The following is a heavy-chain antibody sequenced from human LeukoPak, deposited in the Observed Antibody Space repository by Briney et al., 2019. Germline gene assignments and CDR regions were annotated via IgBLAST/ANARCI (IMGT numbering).Heavy chain of an antibody. CDR3: ARFGVDYDMDV. J-gene: IGHJ6*02. CDR2: IRYTGKP. D-gene: IGHD3-16*01. CDR1: GGSISGHY. Sequence: SETLSLTCSVSGGSISGHYWTWLRQPPGKGLEWIGQIRYTGKPDYNPSLKSRITISVDTSKNQVSLQVSSVTAADSAIYYCARFGVDYDMDVWGHGTTVTVFS. V-gene: IGHV4-59*11.